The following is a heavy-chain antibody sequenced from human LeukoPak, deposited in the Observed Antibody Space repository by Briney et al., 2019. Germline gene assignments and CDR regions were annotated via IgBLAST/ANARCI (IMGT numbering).Heavy chain of an antibody. CDR1: GYTFTSYD. D-gene: IGHD2-21*01. Sequence: ASVKVSCKASGYTFTSYDINWVRQATGQGLEWMGWMNPNSGNTGYAQKFQGRVTITADESTSTAYMELSSLRSEDTAVYYCARTAVGIESNYYYYYMDVWGKGTTVTISS. J-gene: IGHJ6*03. V-gene: IGHV1-8*01. CDR2: MNPNSGNT. CDR3: ARTAVGIESNYYYYYMDV.